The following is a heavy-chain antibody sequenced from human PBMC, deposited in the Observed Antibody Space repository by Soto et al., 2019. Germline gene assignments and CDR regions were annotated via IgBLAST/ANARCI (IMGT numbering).Heavy chain of an antibody. D-gene: IGHD6-19*01. V-gene: IGHV3-23*01. J-gene: IGHJ4*02. CDR1: GFTFGSSA. Sequence: VGSLRLSCAASGFTFGSSAMSWGRQAPGRGLEWVAGITDSGGGTYHAGSVKGRFTISRDNSKNTLYLQMNSLRAEDTAFYYCVKDRQWLAPEYCGQRTLVTVSS. CDR2: ITDSGGGT. CDR3: VKDRQWLAPEY.